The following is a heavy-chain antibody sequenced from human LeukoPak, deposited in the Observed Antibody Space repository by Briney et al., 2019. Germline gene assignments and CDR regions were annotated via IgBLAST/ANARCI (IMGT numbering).Heavy chain of an antibody. V-gene: IGHV4-34*01. Sequence: SETLSLTCAVYGGSFSGYYWSWIRQPPGKGLEWIGEINHSGSTNYNPSLKSRVTISVDTSRNQFSLKLSSVTAADTAVYYCARGLCSSTSCYKGYFDLWGRGTLVTVSS. CDR1: GGSFSGYY. CDR3: ARGLCSSTSCYKGYFDL. J-gene: IGHJ2*01. D-gene: IGHD2-2*02. CDR2: INHSGST.